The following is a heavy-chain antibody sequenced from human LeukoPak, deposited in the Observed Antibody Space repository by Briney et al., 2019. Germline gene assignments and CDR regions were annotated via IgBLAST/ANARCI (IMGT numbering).Heavy chain of an antibody. J-gene: IGHJ4*02. CDR1: GGTFSSYV. D-gene: IGHD3-16*01. Sequence: SVKVSCKASGGTFSSYVINWVRQAPGQGLEWMGGIIPIFGTANYAQKFQGRVTITADKSTSTAYMELSSLRSEDTAVYYCASRAFGGVTQFDYWGQGTLVTVSS. CDR3: ASRAFGGVTQFDY. CDR2: IIPIFGTA. V-gene: IGHV1-69*06.